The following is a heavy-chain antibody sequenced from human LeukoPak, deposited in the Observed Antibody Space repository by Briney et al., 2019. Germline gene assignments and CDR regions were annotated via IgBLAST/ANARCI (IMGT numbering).Heavy chain of an antibody. V-gene: IGHV3-74*01. CDR3: IRTLIVATSPYMDV. CDR1: GFTFSSYW. CDR2: VNNDGTGT. Sequence: GGSLRLSCAASGFTFSSYWMHWVRHAPGKGLVWVSHVNNDGTGTTYADSVEGRFTISRDNAKNTVYLQMNSLRAEDTAIYYCIRTLIVATSPYMDVWGKGTTVTVSS. D-gene: IGHD5-12*01. J-gene: IGHJ6*03.